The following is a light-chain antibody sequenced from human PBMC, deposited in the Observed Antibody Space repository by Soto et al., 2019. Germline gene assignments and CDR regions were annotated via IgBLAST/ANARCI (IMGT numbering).Light chain of an antibody. J-gene: IGLJ2*01. CDR3: CSYAGSYTFVV. CDR1: SSYVGGYNY. CDR2: DVS. V-gene: IGLV2-11*01. Sequence: QSALTQPRSVSGSPGPSVTISCTGTSSYVGGYNYVSWYQQHPGKVPKLMIYDVSKRPSGVPDRFSGSKSGNTASLTISGLQADDEADYYCCSYAGSYTFVVFGGGTKLTVL.